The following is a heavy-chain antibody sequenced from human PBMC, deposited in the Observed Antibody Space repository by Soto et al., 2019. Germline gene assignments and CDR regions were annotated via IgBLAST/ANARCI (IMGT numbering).Heavy chain of an antibody. CDR1: GYTFTSYG. J-gene: IGHJ4*02. CDR3: ARGRYGDY. V-gene: IGHV1-18*01. CDR2: ISAHNGNT. D-gene: IGHD1-1*01. Sequence: QVHLVQSGAEVKKPGASVKVSCKASGYTFTSYGNTWVRQAPGQGLEWMGWISAHNGNTDYAQKLQGRVIVTRDTSTSTAYMELRSLIYDDTAVYYCARGRYGDYWGQGALVTVSS.